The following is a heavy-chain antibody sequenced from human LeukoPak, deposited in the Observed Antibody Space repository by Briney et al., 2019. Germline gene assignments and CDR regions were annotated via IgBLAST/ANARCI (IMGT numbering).Heavy chain of an antibody. J-gene: IGHJ3*01. Sequence: GSLRLSCVASGFTFGANWMHWVRQAPGKGLVWVSRIGSDGSSINYAGSVKGRFSISRDNAKNTLYLRMNSLRADDTAVYYCARADSGYYGDAFDLWGQGTMVTVSS. V-gene: IGHV3-74*01. CDR3: ARADSGYYGDAFDL. CDR2: IGSDGSSI. CDR1: GFTFGANW. D-gene: IGHD3-3*01.